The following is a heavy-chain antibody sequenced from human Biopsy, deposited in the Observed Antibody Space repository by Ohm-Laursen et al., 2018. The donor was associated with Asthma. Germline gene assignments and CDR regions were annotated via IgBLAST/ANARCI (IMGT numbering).Heavy chain of an antibody. CDR3: ARGPEWSGLDI. D-gene: IGHD3-3*01. J-gene: IGHJ6*02. Sequence: GTLSLTWSMYGLSSSAYYWTWIRQTPGKGLEWIGESDHRGNTNTNATLKSRVTISKAKSANEFSLKMKSVTAADTAIYYYARGPEWSGLDIWGQGTTVTVSS. V-gene: IGHV4-34*01. CDR2: SDHRGNT. CDR1: GLSSSAYY.